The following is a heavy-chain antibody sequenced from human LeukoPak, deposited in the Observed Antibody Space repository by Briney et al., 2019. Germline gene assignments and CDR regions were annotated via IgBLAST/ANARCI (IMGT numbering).Heavy chain of an antibody. CDR1: GFIFGDYA. D-gene: IGHD3-22*01. Sequence: PGGSLRLSCTASGFIFGDYAMSWFRQAPGKGLEWVGFIRRKAYSETKQYAASVKGRFTISRDDSKSIAYLQMNSLKTEDTAVYYCTRSDYDSGGDDAFDIWGQGTMVTVSS. J-gene: IGHJ3*02. CDR3: TRSDYDSGGDDAFDI. CDR2: IRRKAYSETK. V-gene: IGHV3-49*03.